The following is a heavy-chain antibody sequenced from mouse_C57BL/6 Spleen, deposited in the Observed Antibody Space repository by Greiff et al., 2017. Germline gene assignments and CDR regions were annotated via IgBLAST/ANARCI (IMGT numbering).Heavy chain of an antibody. Sequence: EVKLMESGGGLVKPGGSLKLSCAASGYTFSDYGMHWVRQAPEKGLEWVAYISSGSSTIYYADKVKGRFTISRDNAKHTLFMQMTSLRSEDTAMFYCARSAKCCWGQGASVTGSS. CDR2: ISSGSSTI. V-gene: IGHV5-17*01. J-gene: IGHJ4*01. CDR1: GYTFSDYG. CDR3: ARSAKCC. D-gene: IGHD1-3*01.